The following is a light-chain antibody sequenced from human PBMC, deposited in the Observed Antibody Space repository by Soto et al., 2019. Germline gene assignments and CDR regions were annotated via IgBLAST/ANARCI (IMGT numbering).Light chain of an antibody. Sequence: EIVLTQSPGTLSLSPGERATLSCRASQSVSSRYLAWYQQKPGQAPRLLIYGASSRASGIPDRFSGSGSGTDFTLTISRLEPEDFAVYYCQQYNNWPTFGQGTKVEIK. CDR3: QQYNNWPT. V-gene: IGKV3-20*01. J-gene: IGKJ1*01. CDR2: GAS. CDR1: QSVSSRY.